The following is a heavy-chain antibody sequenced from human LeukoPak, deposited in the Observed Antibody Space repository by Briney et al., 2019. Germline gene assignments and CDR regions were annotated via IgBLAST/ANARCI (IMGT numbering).Heavy chain of an antibody. CDR3: SRVYYYMDV. CDR2: ISSSGSTI. Sequence: GGSLRLSCAASGFTFSSYEMNWVRQALGKGLEWVSYISSSGSTIYYADSVKGRLTSSRDNAKNSLYLQMNSLRAEDTAVHYCSRVYYYMDVWGKGTTVTVSS. V-gene: IGHV3-48*03. CDR1: GFTFSSYE. J-gene: IGHJ6*03.